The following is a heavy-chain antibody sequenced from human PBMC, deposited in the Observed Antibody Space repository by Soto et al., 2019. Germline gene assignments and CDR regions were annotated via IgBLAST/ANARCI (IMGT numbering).Heavy chain of an antibody. CDR3: ARGEVGGGYALDY. D-gene: IGHD5-12*01. J-gene: IGHJ4*02. Sequence: PSDTLSLTCAVYGGSFSVYYWSWIRQPPGKGLEWIGEINHSGSTNYNPSLKSRVTISVDTSKNQFSLKLSSVTAADTAVYYCARGEVGGGYALDYWGQGTLVTVSS. CDR1: GGSFSVYY. CDR2: INHSGST. V-gene: IGHV4-34*01.